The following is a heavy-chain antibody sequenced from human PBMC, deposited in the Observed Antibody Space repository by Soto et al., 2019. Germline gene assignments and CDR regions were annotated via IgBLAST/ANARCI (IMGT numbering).Heavy chain of an antibody. CDR1: GFTFSTYA. J-gene: IGHJ4*02. V-gene: IGHV3-23*01. D-gene: IGHD2-15*01. CDR2: ITSSGDNT. Sequence: GGSLRLSCAASGFTFSTYAMTWVRQAPGTGLEWLSAITSSGDNTYYADSVKGRFTISRDNSKNTLYLQMNSLRAEDTALYYCAKHVCSGGGCDYFDDWGLGTLVTVSS. CDR3: AKHVCSGGGCDYFDD.